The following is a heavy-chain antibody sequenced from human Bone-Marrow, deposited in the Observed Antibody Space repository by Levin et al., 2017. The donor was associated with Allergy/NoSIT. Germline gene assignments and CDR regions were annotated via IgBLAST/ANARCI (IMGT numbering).Heavy chain of an antibody. V-gene: IGHV1-24*01. Sequence: ASVKVSCKVSGNTLIDLSMHWVRQAPGEGLEWMGGFDPEEGETIYAQNFQGRVTMTEDTSTDTAYMELSSLRSDDTAVYYCAKGPDDASAGPFDYWGQGTLVTVSS. CDR2: FDPEEGET. D-gene: IGHD6-13*01. CDR1: GNTLIDLS. J-gene: IGHJ4*02. CDR3: AKGPDDASAGPFDY.